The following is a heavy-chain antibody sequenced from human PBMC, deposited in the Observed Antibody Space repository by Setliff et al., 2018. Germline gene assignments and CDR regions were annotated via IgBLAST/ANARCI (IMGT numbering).Heavy chain of an antibody. CDR2: VHHSGTA. V-gene: IGHV4-59*01. D-gene: IGHD1-1*01. Sequence: SETLSLTCTVSGGPFSGASIWSWIRQPPGKGLKFIGYVHHSGTAKYDPSLESRAIMSVDASKNEISLKLKSVTAADTAVYYCAKGGTYRYFDFWGQGALVTVSS. J-gene: IGHJ4*02. CDR1: GGPFSGAS. CDR3: AKGGTYRYFDF.